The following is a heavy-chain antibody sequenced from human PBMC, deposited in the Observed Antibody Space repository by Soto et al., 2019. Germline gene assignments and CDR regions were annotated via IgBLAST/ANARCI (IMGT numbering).Heavy chain of an antibody. CDR3: ARTYSSSSGVFDY. V-gene: IGHV3-11*06. J-gene: IGHJ4*02. Sequence: QVQLVESGGGLVKPGGSLRLSCAASGFTFSDYYMSWIRQAPGKGLEWVSYISSSSSYTNYADSVKGRFTISRDNAKNSLYLQMNSLRAEDMAVYYCARTYSSSSGVFDYWGQGTLVTVSS. CDR1: GFTFSDYY. D-gene: IGHD6-6*01. CDR2: ISSSSSYT.